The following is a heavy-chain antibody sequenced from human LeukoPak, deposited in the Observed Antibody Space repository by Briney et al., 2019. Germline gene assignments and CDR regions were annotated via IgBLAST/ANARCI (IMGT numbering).Heavy chain of an antibody. CDR3: ARDRIAAYTYYYYYMDV. J-gene: IGHJ6*03. Sequence: GGSLRLSCAASGLTFSSYGMHWVRQAPGKGLEWVAVISYDGSNKYYADSVKGRFTISRDNSKNTLYLQTNSLRAEDTAVYYCARDRIAAYTYYYYYMDVWGKETTVTVSS. V-gene: IGHV3-30*03. D-gene: IGHD6-6*01. CDR1: GLTFSSYG. CDR2: ISYDGSNK.